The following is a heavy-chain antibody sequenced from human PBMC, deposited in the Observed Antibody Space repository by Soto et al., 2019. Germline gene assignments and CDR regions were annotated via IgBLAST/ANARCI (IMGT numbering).Heavy chain of an antibody. J-gene: IGHJ5*02. D-gene: IGHD3-10*01. V-gene: IGHV4-59*01. CDR2: IYYSGST. CDR1: GGSISSYY. Sequence: QVQLQESGPGLVKPSETLSLTCTVSGGSISSYYWSWIRQPPGKGLEWIGYIYYSGSTNYNPSLKSRVTISVDTAKNQFSLKRSAVTAADTAVYYCAREPGPWGQGTLVTVSS. CDR3: AREPGP.